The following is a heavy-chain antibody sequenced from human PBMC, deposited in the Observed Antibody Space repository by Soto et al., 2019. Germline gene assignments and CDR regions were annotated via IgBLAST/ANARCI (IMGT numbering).Heavy chain of an antibody. J-gene: IGHJ5*02. D-gene: IGHD2-15*01. CDR2: INDSGST. V-gene: IGHV4-34*01. CDR1: GGAFRGYY. CDR3: ARERGRYCSGKSCYPSGP. Sequence: SATLSLTCAVYGGAFRGYYWSWIRQPPGKGLEWLGEINDSGSTNYNPSLKSRITISLDTSKRETSLRLSSVPAGDTVFYYCARERGRYCSGKSCYPSGPWGQGALVPV.